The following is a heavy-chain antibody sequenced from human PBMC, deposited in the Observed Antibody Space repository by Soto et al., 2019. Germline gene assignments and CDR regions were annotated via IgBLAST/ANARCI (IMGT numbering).Heavy chain of an antibody. J-gene: IGHJ6*02. D-gene: IGHD5-18*01. CDR2: INSDGSST. Sequence: GGSLRLSCAASGFTFSSYWMHWVRQAPGKGLVWVSRINSDGSSTSYADSVKGRFTISRDNAKNTLYLQMNSLRAEDTAVYYCARAPIQLWFGYYYGMDVWGQGTTVTVSS. CDR3: ARAPIQLWFGYYYGMDV. V-gene: IGHV3-74*01. CDR1: GFTFSSYW.